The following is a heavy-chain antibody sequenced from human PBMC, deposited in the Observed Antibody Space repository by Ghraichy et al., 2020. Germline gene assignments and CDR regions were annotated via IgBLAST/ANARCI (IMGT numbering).Heavy chain of an antibody. V-gene: IGHV4-4*02. CDR3: ARNKWFGELSDIPNYYYGMDV. Sequence: SETLSLTCAVSGGSISSSNWWSWVRQPPGKGLEWIGEIYHSGSTNYNPSLKSRVTISVDKSKNQFSLKLSSVTAADTAVYYCARNKWFGELSDIPNYYYGMDVWGQGTTVTVSS. CDR2: IYHSGST. D-gene: IGHD3-10*01. J-gene: IGHJ6*02. CDR1: GGSISSSNW.